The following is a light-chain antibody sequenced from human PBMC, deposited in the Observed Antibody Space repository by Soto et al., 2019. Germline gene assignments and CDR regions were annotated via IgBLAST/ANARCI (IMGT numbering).Light chain of an antibody. J-gene: IGKJ4*02. CDR3: QQYHSWPA. CDR2: GAA. V-gene: IGKV3-15*01. Sequence: EIVMTQSPATLSLSLGERVTLSCRASQSVFSSLAWYQQKPGQAPRRLIYGAATRPIGIPARFSGSGSGTEFTLTSSSLQSEYFADCYCQQYHSWPAFGRGTRVELK. CDR1: QSVFSS.